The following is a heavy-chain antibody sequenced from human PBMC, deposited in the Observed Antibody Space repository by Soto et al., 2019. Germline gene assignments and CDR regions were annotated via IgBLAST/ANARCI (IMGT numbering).Heavy chain of an antibody. CDR2: ISGSGGST. CDR1: GFTFSSYA. D-gene: IGHD1-26*01. J-gene: IGHJ4*02. Sequence: PGGSLRLSCAASGFTFSSYAMSWVRQAPGKGLEWVSAISGSGGSTYYADSVKGRFTISRDNSKNTLYLQMNSLRAEDTAVYYCAKGRESESIVGVDYWGRGTLVTVSS. V-gene: IGHV3-23*01. CDR3: AKGRESESIVGVDY.